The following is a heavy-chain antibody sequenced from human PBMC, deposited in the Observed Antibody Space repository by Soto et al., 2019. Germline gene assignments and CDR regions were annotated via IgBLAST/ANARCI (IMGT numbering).Heavy chain of an antibody. D-gene: IGHD6-19*01. CDR3: GRGIAVAATGWFDP. Sequence: LSLTCTVSGGSISSNSYYWGWIRQPPGKGLEWIGSIYYSGRTYYRPTLKSRVTISVDTSKNQFSLKLSSVTAADTAVYYCGRGIAVAATGWFDPWGQGTLVTVSS. V-gene: IGHV4-39*01. J-gene: IGHJ5*02. CDR2: IYYSGRT. CDR1: GGSISSNSYY.